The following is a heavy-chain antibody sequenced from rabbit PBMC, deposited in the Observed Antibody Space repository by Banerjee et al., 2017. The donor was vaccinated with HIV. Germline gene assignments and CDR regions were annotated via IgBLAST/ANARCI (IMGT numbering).Heavy chain of an antibody. CDR3: ARDLAGVIGWNFNL. Sequence: QLEESGGGLVQPEGSLTLTCTASGIDFSSYGISWVRQAPGKGLEWIAYIYPGYGSTDYASWAKGRFTISKTSSTTVTLQMTSLTAADTATYFCARDLAGVIGWNFNLWGQGTLVTVS. J-gene: IGHJ4*01. D-gene: IGHD4-1*01. CDR2: IYPGYGST. V-gene: IGHV1S45*01. CDR1: GIDFSSYG.